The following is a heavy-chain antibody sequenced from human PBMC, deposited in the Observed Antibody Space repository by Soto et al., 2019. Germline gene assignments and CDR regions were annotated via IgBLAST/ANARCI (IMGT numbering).Heavy chain of an antibody. CDR1: GDSISSADYY. CDR2: IFYSGTT. CDR3: ARDLWVEPELYYYGMDV. D-gene: IGHD1-1*01. V-gene: IGHV4-30-4*01. Sequence: SETLSLTCTASGDSISSADYYWSWIRQTPGKGLEWIGHIFYSGTTYYNPSLKSRLTISVDTSKNHFSLRLTSVTAADTAVYYCARDLWVEPELYYYGMDVWGQGTTVTVSS. J-gene: IGHJ6*02.